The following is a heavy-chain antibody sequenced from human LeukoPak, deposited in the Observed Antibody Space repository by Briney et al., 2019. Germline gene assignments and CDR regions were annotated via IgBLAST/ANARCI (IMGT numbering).Heavy chain of an antibody. CDR2: TYYSGST. D-gene: IGHD3-10*01. V-gene: IGHV4-39*01. CDR1: GGSVNSGSYY. Sequence: SETLSLTCTVSGGSVNSGSYYWGWIRQPPGEGLEWIGNTYYSGSTSYSPSLKSRVTISVDTSKNQFSLKLNSVTAADTAVYYCARKPYGSGRFDYWGQGTLVTVSS. J-gene: IGHJ4*02. CDR3: ARKPYGSGRFDY.